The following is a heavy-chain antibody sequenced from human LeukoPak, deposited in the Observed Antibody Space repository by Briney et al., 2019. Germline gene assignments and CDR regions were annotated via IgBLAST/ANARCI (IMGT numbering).Heavy chain of an antibody. J-gene: IGHJ4*02. CDR3: ARDGPIAPVGGLFDY. V-gene: IGHV6-1*01. CDR1: GDSVSSASAT. Sequence: SQTLSLSCAISGDSVSSASATWNWIRQSPSRGLEWLGRTYYRSKWNNDYAVSVKSRITINPDTSKNQFSLQLDWVTAEDTAVYYCARDGPIAPVGGLFDYWGQGTLVTVSS. D-gene: IGHD6-13*01. CDR2: TYYRSKWNN.